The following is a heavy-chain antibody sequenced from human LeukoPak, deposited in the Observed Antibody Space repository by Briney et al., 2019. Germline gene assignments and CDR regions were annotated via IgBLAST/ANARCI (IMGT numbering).Heavy chain of an antibody. CDR1: GGSISSGSYY. Sequence: SETLSLTCTVSGGSISSGSYYWSWIRQPAGKGLEWIGRIYTSGSTNYNPSLKSRVTISVDTSKNQFSLKLSSVTAADTAVYYCARELRLWSRYYYYYMDVWGKGTTVTVSS. CDR2: IYTSGST. D-gene: IGHD5-18*01. J-gene: IGHJ6*03. CDR3: ARELRLWSRYYYYYMDV. V-gene: IGHV4-61*02.